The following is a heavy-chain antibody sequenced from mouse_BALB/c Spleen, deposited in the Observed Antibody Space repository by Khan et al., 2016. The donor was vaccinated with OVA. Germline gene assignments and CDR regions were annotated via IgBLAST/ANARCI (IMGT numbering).Heavy chain of an antibody. Sequence: QIQLVQSGPELKKPGETVKISCKAFGYTFTNYGMNWVKQAPGKALKWLGWINTYTGEPTYADDFKGRFAFSLETSASTAYLQINNLKNEDKATYLCARIGNVLYFDDWGAGTTVTVSA. CDR2: INTYTGEP. CDR3: ARIGNVLYFDD. J-gene: IGHJ1*01. V-gene: IGHV9-1*02. CDR1: GYTFTNYG. D-gene: IGHD2-1*01.